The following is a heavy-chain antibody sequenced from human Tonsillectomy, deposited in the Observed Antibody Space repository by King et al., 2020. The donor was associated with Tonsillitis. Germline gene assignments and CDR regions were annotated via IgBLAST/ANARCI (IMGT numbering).Heavy chain of an antibody. CDR1: GGSISSYY. D-gene: IGHD3-16*02. CDR2: IYYSGST. CDR3: ARVRRNLGELSLYFDY. Sequence: QLQESGPGLVKPSETLSLTCAVSGGSISSYYWSWIRQPPGKGLEWIGYIYYSGSTNYNPSLKSRVTISVDTSKNQFSLKLSSVTAADTAVYYCARVRRNLGELSLYFDYWGQGTLVTVSS. J-gene: IGHJ4*02. V-gene: IGHV4-59*01.